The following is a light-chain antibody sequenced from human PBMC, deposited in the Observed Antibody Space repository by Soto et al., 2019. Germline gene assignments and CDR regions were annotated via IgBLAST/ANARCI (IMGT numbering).Light chain of an antibody. CDR1: ENVNIH. CDR3: QQYNNWPRT. CDR2: GAS. Sequence: RVMTQSPATLSVSPGERATLSRRASENVNIHLAWYQQKPGQPPRLLIYGASTRAPGIPARFSGSGSGTDFTLTISSLQSEDFAVYYCQQYNNWPRTFGQGTKVEVK. J-gene: IGKJ1*01. V-gene: IGKV3-15*01.